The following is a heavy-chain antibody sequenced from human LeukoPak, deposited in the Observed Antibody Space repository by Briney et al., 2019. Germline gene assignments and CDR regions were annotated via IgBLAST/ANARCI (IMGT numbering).Heavy chain of an antibody. CDR3: AKRSRRLTVVRGVPREDV. Sequence: SGGSLRLSCAASGFTFSNYAMNWVRQAPGKGLEWVSAITVNGCSTYYADSVKGRFTISRDNSKNTLYLQMNSLRAEDTAVYYCAKRSRRLTVVRGVPREDVWGQGTSVTVSS. CDR1: GFTFSNYA. V-gene: IGHV3-23*01. J-gene: IGHJ6*02. D-gene: IGHD3-10*01. CDR2: ITVNGCST.